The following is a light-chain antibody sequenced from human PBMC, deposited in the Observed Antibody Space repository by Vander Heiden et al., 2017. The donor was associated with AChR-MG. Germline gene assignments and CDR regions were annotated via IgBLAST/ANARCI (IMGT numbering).Light chain of an antibody. J-gene: IGLJ1*01. V-gene: IGLV2-14*01. Sequence: QSAPPQPASVSGSPGQSITISCTGTSSDVGGYNYVSWYQQHPGKAPKLMIYDVSKRPSGVSNRFSGSKSGNTASLTISGLQAEDEADYYCSSYTSSSTLFYVFGTGTKVTVL. CDR3: SSYTSSSTLFYV. CDR1: SSDVGGYNY. CDR2: DVS.